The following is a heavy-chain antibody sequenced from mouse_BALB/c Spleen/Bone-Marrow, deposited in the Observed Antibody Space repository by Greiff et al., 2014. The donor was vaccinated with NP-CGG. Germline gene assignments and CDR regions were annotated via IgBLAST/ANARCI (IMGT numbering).Heavy chain of an antibody. CDR3: AKYRYDDYYAMDY. V-gene: IGHV3-2*02. J-gene: IGHJ4*01. CDR1: GYSITSDYA. CDR2: ISYSGRT. D-gene: IGHD2-14*01. Sequence: EVQLQQSGPGLVKPSQSLSLTCTVTGYSITSDYAWNWTRQFPGNKLEWMGYISYSGRTSYNPSLKRRISITRDTTKNQFFLQLNSVTTEDTATYYCAKYRYDDYYAMDYWGQGTSVTVSS.